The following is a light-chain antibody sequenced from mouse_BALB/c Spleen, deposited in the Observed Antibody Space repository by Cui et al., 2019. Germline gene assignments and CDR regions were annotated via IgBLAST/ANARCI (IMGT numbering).Light chain of an antibody. V-gene: IGKV14-111*01. CDR1: QDINSY. Sequence: DIKMTQSASSMYASLGERVTITCKASQDINSYLSWFQQKPGKSPKTLIYRANRLVDGVPSRFSGSGSGQYYSLTISSLEYEDMGIYYCLQYDEFPLTFGAGTKLELK. CDR3: LQYDEFPLT. CDR2: RAN. J-gene: IGKJ5*01.